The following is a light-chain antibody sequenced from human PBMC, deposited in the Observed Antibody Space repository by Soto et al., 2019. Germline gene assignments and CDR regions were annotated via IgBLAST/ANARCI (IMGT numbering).Light chain of an antibody. J-gene: IGKJ4*01. CDR2: AAS. CDR3: LQHNSYPVS. Sequence: DIQMNQSPSVVSASVGDRVTITCRASQGISSYVAWFQQKPGKVPKSLIYAASKLQSGVPSRFSGSGSGTEFTLTISSLQPEDFATYYCLQHNSYPVSFGGGTKVEIK. V-gene: IGKV1-17*03. CDR1: QGISSY.